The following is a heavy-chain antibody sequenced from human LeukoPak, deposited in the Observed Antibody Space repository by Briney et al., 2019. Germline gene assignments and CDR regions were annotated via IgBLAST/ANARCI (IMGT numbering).Heavy chain of an antibody. CDR1: GFAFSSYE. CDR2: ISSTTRTI. D-gene: IGHD3-22*01. V-gene: IGHV3-48*03. Sequence: GGSLRLSCAASGFAFSSYEMNWVRQAPGKGLEWVSYISSTTRTIFYADSVKGRFTISRDNAKNSLRLQMNSLRAEDTAVYYCAKGGTPGGYYDGSGNDWFDYWGQGTLVTVSS. CDR3: AKGGTPGGYYDGSGNDWFDY. J-gene: IGHJ4*02.